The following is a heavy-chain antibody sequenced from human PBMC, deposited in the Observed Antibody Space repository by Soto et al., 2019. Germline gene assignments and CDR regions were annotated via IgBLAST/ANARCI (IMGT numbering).Heavy chain of an antibody. CDR1: GFTFSSYN. J-gene: IGHJ5*02. D-gene: IGHD5-12*01. CDR3: AREWDGDGYNSGWFDP. CDR2: ISSSSSYI. Sequence: GGSLRLSCAASGFTFSSYNMNWVRQAPGKGLEWVSSISSSSSYIYYADSVKGRFTISRDNAKNSLYLQMNSLRAEDTAVYYCAREWDGDGYNSGWFDPWGQGT. V-gene: IGHV3-21*01.